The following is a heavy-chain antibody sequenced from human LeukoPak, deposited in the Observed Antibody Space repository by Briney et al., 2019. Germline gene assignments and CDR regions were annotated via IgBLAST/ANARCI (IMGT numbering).Heavy chain of an antibody. CDR3: ARGPYRVLPNWFDP. V-gene: IGHV4-34*01. CDR1: GGSFSGYY. Sequence: SETLSLTCAAYGGSFSGYYWSWIRQPPGKGLEWIGEINHSGSTNYNPSLKSRVTISVDTSKNQFSLKLSSVTAADTAVYYCARGPYRVLPNWFDPWGQGTLVTVSS. D-gene: IGHD3-10*01. J-gene: IGHJ5*02. CDR2: INHSGST.